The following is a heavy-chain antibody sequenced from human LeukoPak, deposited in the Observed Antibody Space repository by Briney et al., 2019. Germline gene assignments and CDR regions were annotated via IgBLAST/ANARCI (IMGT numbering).Heavy chain of an antibody. CDR1: GFTFSSYA. CDR3: VTSPPMKMDS. CDR2: ISNDGRNK. V-gene: IGHV3-30*14. Sequence: GSLRLSCAASGFTFSSYAMHWVRQAPGKGLEWVAVISNDGRNKFYADSVKGRFTISRDNSKNTLYLQMNSLRAEDTAVYYCVTSPPMKMDSWGQGTLVTVSS. J-gene: IGHJ4*02.